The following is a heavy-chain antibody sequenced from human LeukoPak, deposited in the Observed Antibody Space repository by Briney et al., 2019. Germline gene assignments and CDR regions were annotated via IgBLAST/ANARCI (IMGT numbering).Heavy chain of an antibody. D-gene: IGHD2-15*01. V-gene: IGHV3-48*03. CDR3: ARDRDDIVVVVAANPRYFDL. Sequence: SGGSLRLSCAASGFTFSSYEMNWVRQAPGKGLEWVSYISSSGSTIYYADSVKGRFTISRDNAKNSLYLQMNSLRAEDTAVYYCARDRDDIVVVVAANPRYFDLWGRGTLVTVSS. CDR2: ISSSGSTI. J-gene: IGHJ2*01. CDR1: GFTFSSYE.